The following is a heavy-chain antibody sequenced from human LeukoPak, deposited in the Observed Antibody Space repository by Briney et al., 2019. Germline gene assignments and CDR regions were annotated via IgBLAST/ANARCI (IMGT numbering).Heavy chain of an antibody. J-gene: IGHJ4*02. CDR2: IYSGGST. V-gene: IGHV3-53*01. CDR3: TRDINWGGHFDY. Sequence: GGSLRLSCAASEFSVGSNYMTWVRQAPGKGLEWVSLIYSGGSTYYADSVKGRFTISRDNSKNTLYLQMNSLRAEDTAVYYCTRDINWGGHFDYWGQGTLVTVSS. CDR1: EFSVGSNY. D-gene: IGHD7-27*01.